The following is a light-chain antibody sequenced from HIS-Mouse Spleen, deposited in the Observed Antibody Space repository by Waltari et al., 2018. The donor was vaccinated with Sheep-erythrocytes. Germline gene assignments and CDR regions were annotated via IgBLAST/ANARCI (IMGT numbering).Light chain of an antibody. CDR1: ALPKQY. CDR2: KDS. J-gene: IGLJ1*01. CDR3: QSADSRGTYV. V-gene: IGLV3-25*03. Sequence: SYELTQPPSVSVSPGQTARITCSGDALPKQYAYWYQQKPGQAPVLVIYKDSERPSGIPERFSGSSSGTTVTLTISGVQAEDEADYYCQSADSRGTYVFGTGTKVTV.